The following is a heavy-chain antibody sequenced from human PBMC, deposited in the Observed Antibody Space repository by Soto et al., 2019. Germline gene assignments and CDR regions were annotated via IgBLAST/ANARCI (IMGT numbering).Heavy chain of an antibody. Sequence: SETLSLTCTVSGGSISSYYCCWIRQPPGKGLEWIGSIYYSGSTYYNPSLKSRVTISVDTSKNQFSLKLSSVTAADTAVYYCARHLEDELWPRRLDWFDPWGQGTLVTVSS. D-gene: IGHD2-21*01. CDR2: IYYSGST. J-gene: IGHJ5*02. CDR1: GGSISSYY. V-gene: IGHV4-59*08. CDR3: ARHLEDELWPRRLDWFDP.